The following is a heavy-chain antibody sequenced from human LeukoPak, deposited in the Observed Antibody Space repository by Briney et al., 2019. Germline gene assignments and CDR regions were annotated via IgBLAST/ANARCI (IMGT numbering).Heavy chain of an antibody. V-gene: IGHV3-23*01. Sequence: GGSLRLSCAASGFTFSSYGMSWVRQAPGKGLEWVSGITGGGGKTYYADSVRGRFTISRDNSKNTLYLQVNSLGAEDTAVYYCAKTFGWPFYFDHWGQGTLVTVSS. CDR3: AKTFGWPFYFDH. D-gene: IGHD2/OR15-2a*01. J-gene: IGHJ4*02. CDR1: GFTFSSYG. CDR2: ITGGGGKT.